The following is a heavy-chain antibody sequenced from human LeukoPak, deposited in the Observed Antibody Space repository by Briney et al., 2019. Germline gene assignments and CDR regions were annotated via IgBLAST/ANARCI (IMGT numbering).Heavy chain of an antibody. Sequence: GRSLRLSCAASGFSFSNYGMHWVRQAPGKGLEWVSSISSSGSTMYYADSVKGRFTISRDNAKNSLYLRMSGLRVEDTAVYYCARRGYSSILRDYWGQGTLVTVSS. D-gene: IGHD6-13*01. V-gene: IGHV3-48*01. CDR3: ARRGYSSILRDY. J-gene: IGHJ4*02. CDR2: ISSSGSTM. CDR1: GFSFSNYG.